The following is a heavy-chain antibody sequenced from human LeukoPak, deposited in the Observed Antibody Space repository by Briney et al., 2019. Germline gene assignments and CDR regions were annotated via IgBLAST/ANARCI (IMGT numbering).Heavy chain of an antibody. Sequence: GASVKVSCKVSGHTLTELSMHWVRQAPGKGLEWMGGFDPEDGETIYAQKFQGRVTMTEDTSTDTAYMELSSLRSEDTAVYYCATIAARLARAFDIWGQGTMVTVSS. D-gene: IGHD6-19*01. J-gene: IGHJ3*02. CDR3: ATIAARLARAFDI. CDR1: GHTLTELS. V-gene: IGHV1-24*01. CDR2: FDPEDGET.